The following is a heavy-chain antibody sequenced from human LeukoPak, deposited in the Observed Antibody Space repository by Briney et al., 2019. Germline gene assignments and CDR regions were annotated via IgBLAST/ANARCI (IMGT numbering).Heavy chain of an antibody. Sequence: SVKVSCKASGGTFSSYAISWVRQAPGQGLEWMGGIIPIFGTANYAQKFQGRVTITTDESTSTAYMELSSLRSEDTAVYYCASKRVDIVVVPAADDAFDIWGQGTMVTVSS. V-gene: IGHV1-69*05. CDR3: ASKRVDIVVVPAADDAFDI. CDR2: IIPIFGTA. CDR1: GGTFSSYA. J-gene: IGHJ3*02. D-gene: IGHD2-2*01.